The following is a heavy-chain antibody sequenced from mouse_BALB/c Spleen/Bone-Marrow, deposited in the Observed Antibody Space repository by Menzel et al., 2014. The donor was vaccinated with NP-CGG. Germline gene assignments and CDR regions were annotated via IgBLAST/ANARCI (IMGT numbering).Heavy chain of an antibody. V-gene: IGHV14-3*02. CDR3: AYYRYDEGGFAF. CDR2: IDPANGNT. Sequence: EVKVVDSGAELVKPGASVKLSCTASGFNIKDTYMHWVKQRPEQGLEWIVGIDPANGNTKYDPKFQGKATITADTSSNTAYLQLSSLTSEDTAVYYCAYYRYDEGGFAFWGQGTLVTVSA. CDR1: GFNIKDTY. J-gene: IGHJ3*01. D-gene: IGHD2-14*01.